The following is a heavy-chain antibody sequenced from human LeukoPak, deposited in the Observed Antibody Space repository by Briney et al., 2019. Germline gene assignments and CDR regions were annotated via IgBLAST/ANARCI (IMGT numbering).Heavy chain of an antibody. J-gene: IGHJ4*02. V-gene: IGHV3-74*01. D-gene: IGHD3-3*01. CDR2: INSDGSST. CDR1: GFTFSSYW. Sequence: GGSLRLSCAAYGFTFSSYWMHWVRQAPGKGLVWISRINSDGSSTSYADSVKGRFTISRDNAKNTLYLQMNSLRAEDTAVYYCAHENYDFWSGYYTFDYWGQGTLVTVSS. CDR3: AHENYDFWSGYYTFDY.